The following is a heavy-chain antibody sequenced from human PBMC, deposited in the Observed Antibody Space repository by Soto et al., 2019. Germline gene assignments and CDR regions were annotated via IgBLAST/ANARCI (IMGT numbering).Heavy chain of an antibody. D-gene: IGHD6-13*01. CDR2: TYYRSKWYN. V-gene: IGHV6-1*01. CDR1: GDSVSSNSAA. Sequence: PSQTLSLPCAISGDSVSSNSAAWSWIRQSPSRGLEWLGRTYYRSKWYNDYAVSVKSRITINPDTSKNQFSLQLNSVTPEDTAVYYCARDRPRIAAAGRGGFDYWGQGTLVTVSS. CDR3: ARDRPRIAAAGRGGFDY. J-gene: IGHJ4*02.